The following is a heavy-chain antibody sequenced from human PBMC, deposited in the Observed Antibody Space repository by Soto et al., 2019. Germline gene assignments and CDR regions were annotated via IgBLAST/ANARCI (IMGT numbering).Heavy chain of an antibody. Sequence: QITLKGSGPPLVKPTQTLTLTCTLSGVSISTSGAGLGWIRQTPGKALEWVALIYWNDDKHYSPSLKSRLTITKDTSKNQAVLTMTNMDPVDTATYYCARGVATLPVFAFDVWGQGTAVTVSS. D-gene: IGHD6-6*01. CDR3: ARGVATLPVFAFDV. J-gene: IGHJ3*01. V-gene: IGHV2-5*01. CDR1: GVSISTSGAG. CDR2: IYWNDDK.